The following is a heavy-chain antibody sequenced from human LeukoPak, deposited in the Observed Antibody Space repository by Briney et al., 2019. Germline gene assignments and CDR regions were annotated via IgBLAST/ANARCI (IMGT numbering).Heavy chain of an antibody. CDR3: AKDHRVYDNSAFLDS. CDR1: GFTFSSYS. Sequence: GGSLRLSCAASGFTFSSYSMNWVRQAPGKGLEWVSSISSSSSYIYYADSVKGRFTISRDNAKNSLYLQMNSLRAEDTAVYYCAKDHRVYDNSAFLDSWGQGTLVTVSS. CDR2: ISSSSSYI. V-gene: IGHV3-21*01. J-gene: IGHJ4*02. D-gene: IGHD3-22*01.